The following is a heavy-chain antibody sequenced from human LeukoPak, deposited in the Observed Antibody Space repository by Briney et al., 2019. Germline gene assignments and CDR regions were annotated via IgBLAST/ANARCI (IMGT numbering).Heavy chain of an antibody. V-gene: IGHV3-33*06. CDR2: IWCDGSNK. J-gene: IGHJ4*02. CDR1: GFTFSSSG. Sequence: GGSLRLSCAASGFTFSSSGMHWVRQAPGKGLEWVAVIWCDGSNKYYADSVKGRFTISRDNSKNTLYLQMSSLRAEDTAVYYCAKDQTSTSKYFDYWGQGTLVTVSS. D-gene: IGHD6-6*01. CDR3: AKDQTSTSKYFDY.